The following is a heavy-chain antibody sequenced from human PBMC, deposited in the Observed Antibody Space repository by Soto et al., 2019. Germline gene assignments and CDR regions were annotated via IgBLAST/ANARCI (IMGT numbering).Heavy chain of an antibody. V-gene: IGHV3-73*01. CDR1: GFTFGGSP. D-gene: IGHD2-2*01. Sequence: EAQLVQSGGGLVQPGGSLQLSCAASGFTFGGSPVHWVRQASGKGLEWVGRIRSDSASSAIAYAASVRGRFTLSRDDSKNTAYLQVNSLEVEDTALYDCVLEGCRRTGGYSLDVWGQGTLVTVSS. CDR2: IRSDSASSAI. CDR3: VLEGCRRTGGYSLDV. J-gene: IGHJ4*02.